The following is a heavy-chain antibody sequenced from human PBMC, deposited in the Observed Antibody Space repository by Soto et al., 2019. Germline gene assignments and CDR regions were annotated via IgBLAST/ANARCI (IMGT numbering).Heavy chain of an antibody. J-gene: IGHJ4*02. CDR2: ISGSGGST. CDR3: AKDKENYYGSGSYPYYFDY. V-gene: IGHV3-23*01. D-gene: IGHD3-10*01. Sequence: GGSLRLSCAASGFTFSSYAMSWVRQAPGKGLEWVSAISGSGGSTYYADSVKGRFTISRDNSKKTLYLQMNSLRAEDTAVYYCAKDKENYYGSGSYPYYFDYWGQGTLVTVSS. CDR1: GFTFSSYA.